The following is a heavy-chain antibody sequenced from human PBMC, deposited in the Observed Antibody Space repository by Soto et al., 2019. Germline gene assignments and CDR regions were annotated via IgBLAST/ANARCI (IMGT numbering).Heavy chain of an antibody. CDR1: GYTFTGYY. CDR3: ARLYGSSAHDYFDY. D-gene: IGHD6-13*01. Sequence: QVKLVQSGAEVKKPGASVKVSCKASGYTFTGYYMHWVRQAPGQGLEWMGWINPNSGGTNYAQKFQGWVTMTRDTSISTAYMELSRLRSDDTAVYYCARLYGSSAHDYFDYWGQGTLVTVSS. J-gene: IGHJ4*02. CDR2: INPNSGGT. V-gene: IGHV1-2*04.